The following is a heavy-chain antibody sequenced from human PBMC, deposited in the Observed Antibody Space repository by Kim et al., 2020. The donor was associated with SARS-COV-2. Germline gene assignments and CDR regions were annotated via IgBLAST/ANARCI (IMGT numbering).Heavy chain of an antibody. CDR2: ITRDGSST. V-gene: IGHV3-74*01. J-gene: IGHJ4*02. CDR3: ARDRTYTIDN. Sequence: GGSLRLSCAASGFTFSNSWMHWVRQAPGKGLVWVSRITRDGSSTSYADSVKGRFTISRDNAKNTLYLQMSSLRAEDTAVYYCARDRTYTIDNWGQGTLVTVSS. D-gene: IGHD2-2*02. CDR1: GFTFSNSW.